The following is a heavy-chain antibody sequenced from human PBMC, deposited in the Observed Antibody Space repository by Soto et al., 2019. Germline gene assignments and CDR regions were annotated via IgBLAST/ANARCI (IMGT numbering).Heavy chain of an antibody. J-gene: IGHJ4*02. D-gene: IGHD3-16*01. V-gene: IGHV2-5*02. CDR2: IYWDDDK. CDR1: GSSLSSRGVG. Sequence: QITLKESGPTLVKPTQTLTLTCTLSGSSLSSRGVGVGWIRQPPGKALEWLAVIYWDDDKRYSPSLHSRITITKDTSKNQVVLTMANMDPVDTTTYYCAHALGGGSSSYFDYWGQGTLVTVSS. CDR3: AHALGGGSSSYFDY.